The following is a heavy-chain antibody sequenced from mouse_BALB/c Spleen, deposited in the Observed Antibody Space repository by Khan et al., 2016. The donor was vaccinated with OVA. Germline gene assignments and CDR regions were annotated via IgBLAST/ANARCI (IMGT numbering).Heavy chain of an antibody. CDR2: ISTYSGNT. Sequence: QVQLQQPGPELVRPGVSVKISCKGSGYTFTDYAMYWVKQSHAKSLEWIGLISTYSGNTNYNQKFKGQATMTVDTSSSTAYMELARLTSEDSAIYYCARPAYDGYYDYWGQGTTLTVSS. CDR1: GYTFTDYA. CDR3: ARPAYDGYYDY. J-gene: IGHJ2*01. D-gene: IGHD2-3*01. V-gene: IGHV1S137*01.